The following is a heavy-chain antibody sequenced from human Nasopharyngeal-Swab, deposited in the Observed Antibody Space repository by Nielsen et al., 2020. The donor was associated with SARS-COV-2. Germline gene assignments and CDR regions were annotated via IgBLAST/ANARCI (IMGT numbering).Heavy chain of an antibody. Sequence: GGSLRLSCAASGFTFDNYEMNWVRQAPGKGLEWVSYISTSGTTIHYADSVRGRFTISRDNAKKSLYLQMNSLRAEDTAVYYCARASRAIYWGQGILVTVSS. V-gene: IGHV3-48*03. CDR3: ARASRAIY. J-gene: IGHJ4*02. CDR2: ISTSGTTI. CDR1: GFTFDNYE. D-gene: IGHD2-21*01.